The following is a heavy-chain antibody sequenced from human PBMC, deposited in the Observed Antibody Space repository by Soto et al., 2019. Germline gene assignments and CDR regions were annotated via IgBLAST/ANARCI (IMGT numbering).Heavy chain of an antibody. CDR3: ARDTTGLADAFDI. CDR2: IYYSGST. J-gene: IGHJ3*02. Sequence: SETLSLTCTVSGGSISSYYWSWIRQPPGKGLEWIGYIYYSGSTNYNPSLKSRVTISVDTSKNQFSLKLSSVTAADTAVYYCARDTTGLADAFDIWGQGTMVTVSS. CDR1: GGSISSYY. D-gene: IGHD1-1*01. V-gene: IGHV4-59*01.